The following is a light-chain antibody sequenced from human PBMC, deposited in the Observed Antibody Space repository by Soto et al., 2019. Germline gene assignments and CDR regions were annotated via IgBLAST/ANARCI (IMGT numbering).Light chain of an antibody. CDR1: NIGTKN. Sequence: SYELTQPPSVSVAPGETARITCEGNNIGTKNVHWYQQKPGQAPLVVIYYDSDRPSGIPERFSGSNSGNTATLTISRVEAGDEADYYSQVCDSFSDHVVFGGGTKLTVL. CDR2: YDS. J-gene: IGLJ2*01. V-gene: IGLV3-21*01. CDR3: QVCDSFSDHVV.